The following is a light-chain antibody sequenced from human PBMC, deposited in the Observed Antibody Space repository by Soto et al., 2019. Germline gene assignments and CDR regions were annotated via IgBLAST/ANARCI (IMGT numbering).Light chain of an antibody. V-gene: IGLV2-8*01. Sequence: QSALTQPPSASGSPGQSVTISCTGTSSDVGGYDYVSWYQEHPGKAPKLVIYEVTKRPSGVPNRFSGSKSGNSASLTVSGLQAEDEADYYCRSYARSNNVVFGGGTKLTVL. CDR2: EVT. J-gene: IGLJ2*01. CDR1: SSDVGGYDY. CDR3: RSYARSNNVV.